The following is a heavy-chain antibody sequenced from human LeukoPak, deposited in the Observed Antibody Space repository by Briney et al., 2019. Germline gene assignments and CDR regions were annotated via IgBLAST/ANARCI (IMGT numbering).Heavy chain of an antibody. V-gene: IGHV3-30*02. Sequence: GGSLRLSCGASGFTFSDYGMHWVRQAPGKGLEWVAFIRYDQSNNYYADSVKGRFTISRDNSKNTLYLQMHSLRPEDTAVYSCVKGRGPTRPHFYSECWGQGTLVTVSS. J-gene: IGHJ4*02. CDR2: IRYDQSNN. CDR1: GFTFSDYG. CDR3: VKGRGPTRPHFYSEC. D-gene: IGHD6-6*01.